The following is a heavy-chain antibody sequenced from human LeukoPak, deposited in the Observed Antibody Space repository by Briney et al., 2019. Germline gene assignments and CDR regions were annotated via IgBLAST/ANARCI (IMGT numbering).Heavy chain of an antibody. CDR2: MHYSGSF. CDR1: GGSISSDY. V-gene: IGHV4-59*08. J-gene: IGHJ4*02. Sequence: SETLSLTCSVSGGSISSDYWSWIRQPSEKGLEWIGFMHYSGSFMYNPSLDSRVTMSIDSPKNQFSLRLSSVTATDTAVYYCARRTIRGVHHYFDHRGQGILVTVSS. D-gene: IGHD3-10*01. CDR3: ARRTIRGVHHYFDH.